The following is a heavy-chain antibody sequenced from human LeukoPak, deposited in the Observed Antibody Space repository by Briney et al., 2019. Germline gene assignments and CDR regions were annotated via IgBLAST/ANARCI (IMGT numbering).Heavy chain of an antibody. CDR1: GYTFSSYW. V-gene: IGHV5-51*01. CDR2: IYPGDSDT. CDR3: ARGASSTSLVVFDY. D-gene: IGHD2-2*01. J-gene: IGHJ4*02. Sequence: GESLKISCKGSGYTFSSYWIAWVRQTPGKGLEWMGTIYPGDSDTRYSPSFQGQVTISADKSISTAYLQWSSLKASDTAMYYCARGASSTSLVVFDYWGQGTLVTVSS.